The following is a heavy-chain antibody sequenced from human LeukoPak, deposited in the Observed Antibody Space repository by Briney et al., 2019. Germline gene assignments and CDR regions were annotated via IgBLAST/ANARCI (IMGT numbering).Heavy chain of an antibody. J-gene: IGHJ5*02. V-gene: IGHV1-69*13. Sequence: ASVKVSCKASGYTFTSYGINWVRQAPGQGLEWMGGIIPIFGSANYAQNFQGRVTITADESTTTAYMELSSLRSEDTAVYYCARVGDDIVAGGSWFDPWGQGTLVTVSS. CDR1: GYTFTSYG. CDR3: ARVGDDIVAGGSWFDP. D-gene: IGHD5-12*01. CDR2: IIPIFGSA.